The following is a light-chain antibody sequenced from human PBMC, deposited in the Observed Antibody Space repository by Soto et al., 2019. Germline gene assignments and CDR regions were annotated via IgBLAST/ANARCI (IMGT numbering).Light chain of an antibody. J-gene: IGKJ5*01. CDR3: QQYSKWPIT. CDR2: GIS. V-gene: IGKV3-15*01. CDR1: QSVNSN. Sequence: EMVMTQSPVIVSVSPGESATLSCRASQSVNSNYLAWYQQHPGQPPRLLIYGISTRATGIPARFSGSGSGTEFSLTISSLQSEDFAVYYCQQYSKWPITFGQGTRLEIK.